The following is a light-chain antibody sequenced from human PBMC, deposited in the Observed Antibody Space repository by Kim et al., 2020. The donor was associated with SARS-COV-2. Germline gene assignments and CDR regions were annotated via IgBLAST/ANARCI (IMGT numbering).Light chain of an antibody. Sequence: QSALTQPASVSGSPGQSITISCTGTSSDVGRYNYVSWYQQHPGKAPKLMIYDVSNRPSGVSNRFSGSKSGNTASLTISGLQAEDESDYYCSSYTSSSTLYVFGIGTKVTVL. J-gene: IGLJ1*01. CDR1: SSDVGRYNY. V-gene: IGLV2-14*03. CDR3: SSYTSSSTLYV. CDR2: DVS.